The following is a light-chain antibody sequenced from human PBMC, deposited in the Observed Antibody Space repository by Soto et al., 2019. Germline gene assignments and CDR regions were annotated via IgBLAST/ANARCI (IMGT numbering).Light chain of an antibody. J-gene: IGKJ5*01. CDR1: QSLLQSNGYNY. CDR2: VVS. CDR3: MQALQTPPT. Sequence: DIVMTQSPLSLPVTPGEPASISCRSSQSLLQSNGYNYLDWYLQKPGQSPHLLIYVVSNRSSGVPDRFSGSGSGTDFTLKISRVEADDVGVYYGMQALQTPPTFGQGTRLEIK. V-gene: IGKV2-28*01.